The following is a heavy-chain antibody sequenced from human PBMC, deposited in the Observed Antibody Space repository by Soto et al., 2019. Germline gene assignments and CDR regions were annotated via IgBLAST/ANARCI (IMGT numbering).Heavy chain of an antibody. Sequence: GASVKVSCKASGYTFTSYDINWVRQATGQGLEWMGWMNPNSGNTGYAQKFQGRVTMTRNTSISTAYMELSRLRSDDTAVYYCARASLGPAAINNWFDPWGQGTLVTVSS. D-gene: IGHD2-2*02. CDR3: ARASLGPAAINNWFDP. J-gene: IGHJ5*02. CDR1: GYTFTSYD. CDR2: MNPNSGNT. V-gene: IGHV1-8*01.